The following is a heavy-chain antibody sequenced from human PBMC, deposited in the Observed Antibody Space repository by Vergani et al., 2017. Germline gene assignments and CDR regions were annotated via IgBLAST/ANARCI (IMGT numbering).Heavy chain of an antibody. J-gene: IGHJ4*02. CDR1: GGSISRSRYF. D-gene: IGHD5-12*01. V-gene: IGHV4-39*01. Sequence: QLQLQESGPGLVKPSETLSLTCIVSGGSISRSRYFWGWVRQPPGKGLEWIGTIYYSGSTYYNPSLKSRVTISVDTSKNQFSLKLTSLTAADTAVYYCARPYRGYGLGEYWGQGTLVAVSS. CDR3: ARPYRGYGLGEY. CDR2: IYYSGST.